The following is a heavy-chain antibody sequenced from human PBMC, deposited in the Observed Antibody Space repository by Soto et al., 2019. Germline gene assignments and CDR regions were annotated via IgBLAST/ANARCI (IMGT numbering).Heavy chain of an antibody. CDR2: VTYSGGP. CDR3: ARDAGYQLTGAFDI. CDR1: GGSISTYY. J-gene: IGHJ3*02. Sequence: QVQVQESGPGLVKPSETLSLTCTVSGGSISTYYWSWIRQPPGKGLEWIGYVTYSGGPTYNPSLKSRVTISVDKSKKFSLNLTSVTAADTAVYYCARDAGYQLTGAFDIWGQGTMVTVSS. V-gene: IGHV4-59*01. D-gene: IGHD2-2*01.